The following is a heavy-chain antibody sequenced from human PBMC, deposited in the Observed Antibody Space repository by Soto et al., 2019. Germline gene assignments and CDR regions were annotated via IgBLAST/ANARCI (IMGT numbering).Heavy chain of an antibody. CDR1: GYTITSYY. CDR3: ARVIKRSGDSGGDY. CDR2: INPSGGST. J-gene: IGHJ4*02. V-gene: IGHV1-46*01. D-gene: IGHD3-16*01. Sequence: SVKRYCKASGYTITSYYMDWVRQTNEQGLEWMGIINPSGGSTSYAQKFQGRVTMTRDTSTSTVYMELSSLRSEDTAVYYCARVIKRSGDSGGDYWGQRTLVTVSS.